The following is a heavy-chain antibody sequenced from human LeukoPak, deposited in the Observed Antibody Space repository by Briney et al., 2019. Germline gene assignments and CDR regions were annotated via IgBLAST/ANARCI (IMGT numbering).Heavy chain of an antibody. V-gene: IGHV1-3*01. D-gene: IGHD5-18*01. CDR1: GYTFTSYA. Sequence: ASVKVSCKASGYTFTSYAMHWVRQAPGQRLEWMGWINAGNGNTKHSQKFQGRVTITADGSTSTAYMELSSLRSEDTAVYYCARARFERGYSYGYANYFDYWGQGTLVTVSS. J-gene: IGHJ4*02. CDR2: INAGNGNT. CDR3: ARARFERGYSYGYANYFDY.